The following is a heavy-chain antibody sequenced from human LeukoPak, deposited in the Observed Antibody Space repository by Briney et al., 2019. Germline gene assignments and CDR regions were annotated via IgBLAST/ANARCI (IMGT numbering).Heavy chain of an antibody. V-gene: IGHV3-30*18. CDR3: AKDFPRNYDFWSCHAPSGYFDY. Sequence: GGPLRLSCAASGFTFSSYGMHWVRQAPDKGLEGVAVISYDGSNKYYADSVKGRFTISRDNSKNTLYLQMNSLRAEDTAVYYCAKDFPRNYDFWSCHAPSGYFDYWGQGTLVTVSS. CDR1: GFTFSSYG. D-gene: IGHD3-3*01. CDR2: ISYDGSNK. J-gene: IGHJ4*02.